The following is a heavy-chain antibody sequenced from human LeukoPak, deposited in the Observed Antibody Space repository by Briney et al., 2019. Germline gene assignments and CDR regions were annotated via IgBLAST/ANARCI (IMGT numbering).Heavy chain of an antibody. J-gene: IGHJ4*02. CDR2: IYYSGST. CDR3: ARQRQWGLDY. V-gene: IGHV4-31*03. CDR1: GGSISSGGYY. Sequence: PSETLSLTCTVSGGSISSGGYYWSWLRQHPGTGLEWIGYIYYSGSTYYNPSLKSRVTISVDTSKNQFSLKLSSVTAADTAVYYCARQRQWGLDYWGQGTLVTVSS. D-gene: IGHD6-19*01.